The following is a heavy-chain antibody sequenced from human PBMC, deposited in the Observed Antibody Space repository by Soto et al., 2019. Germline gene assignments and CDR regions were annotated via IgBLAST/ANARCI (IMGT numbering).Heavy chain of an antibody. Sequence: EVQLLESGGGLVQPGGSLRLSCAASGFTFSNYAMSWVRQAPGKGLEWVSAISGNGGSTYYADSVKGRFTISRDNSKNTLCLQMNSLSPEDTAVYYCAKSLQWPGANYWGQGTLVTVSS. CDR2: ISGNGGST. CDR3: AKSLQWPGANY. J-gene: IGHJ4*02. V-gene: IGHV3-23*01. CDR1: GFTFSNYA. D-gene: IGHD6-19*01.